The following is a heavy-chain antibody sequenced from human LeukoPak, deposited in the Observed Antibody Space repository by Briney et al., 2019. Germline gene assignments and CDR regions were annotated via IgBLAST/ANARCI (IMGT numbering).Heavy chain of an antibody. CDR1: SGSISSYY. V-gene: IGHV4-59*12. CDR2: IYYSGST. D-gene: IGHD2-15*01. CDR3: ARSTYCSGGSCSHNWFDP. J-gene: IGHJ5*02. Sequence: PSETLSLTCTVSSGSISSYYWSWIRQPPGKGLEWIGYIYYSGSTNYNPSLKSRVTISVDTSKNQFSLKLSSVTAADTAVHYCARSTYCSGGSCSHNWFDPWGQGTLVTVSS.